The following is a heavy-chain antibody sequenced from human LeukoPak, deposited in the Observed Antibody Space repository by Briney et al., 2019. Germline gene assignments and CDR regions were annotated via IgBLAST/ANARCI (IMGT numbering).Heavy chain of an antibody. J-gene: IGHJ4*02. CDR2: IKQDGSEK. Sequence: GGSLRLSCAASGFTFSSYWMSWVRQAPGKGLEWVANIKQDGSEKYYVDSVKGRFTISRDNAKNSLYLQMNSLRAEDTAVYYCAKILYSGYDYYFDYWGQGTLVTVSS. CDR3: AKILYSGYDYYFDY. V-gene: IGHV3-7*01. D-gene: IGHD5-12*01. CDR1: GFTFSSYW.